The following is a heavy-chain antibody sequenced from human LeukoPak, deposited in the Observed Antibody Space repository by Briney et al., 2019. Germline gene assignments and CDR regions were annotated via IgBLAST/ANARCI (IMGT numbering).Heavy chain of an antibody. V-gene: IGHV4-39*01. CDR1: GFSVSSSSHY. J-gene: IGHJ5*02. CDR3: ARRDWSSGRCDFEL. Sequence: SSGTLCLTCAASGFSVSSSSHYWDWLGQPPGKGLEWIVSSYYSGSTNYNPSLQRRVTISVDTSKNPFYLRLSSVTAADTAMYYCARRDWSSGRCDFELWGQGTLVTVSS. D-gene: IGHD2-15*01. CDR2: SYYSGST.